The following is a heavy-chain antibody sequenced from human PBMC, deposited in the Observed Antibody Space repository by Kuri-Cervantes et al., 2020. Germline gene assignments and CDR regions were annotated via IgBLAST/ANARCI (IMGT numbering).Heavy chain of an antibody. CDR2: ISWNSGSI. Sequence: GGSLRLSCAASGFTFDDYAMHWVRQAPGKGMEWVSGISWNSGSIGYADSVKGRFTISRDNSKNFLYLQMNSLRAEDTALYYCAKDKQGYFDYWGQGTLVTVSS. CDR1: GFTFDDYA. V-gene: IGHV3-9*01. CDR3: AKDKQGYFDY. J-gene: IGHJ4*02.